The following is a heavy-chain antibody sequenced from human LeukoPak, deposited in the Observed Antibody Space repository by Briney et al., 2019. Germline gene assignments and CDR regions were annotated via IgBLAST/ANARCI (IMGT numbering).Heavy chain of an antibody. CDR3: VKDLYKGDTSSWYYFDY. V-gene: IGHV3-64D*06. CDR2: ISSYGDKT. Sequence: GGSLRLSCSASGFTFSNCAMHWVRQAPGKGPEYVSVISSYGDKTYYADSVKGRFTISRDNSKNTVSLQMSSLRAEDTAVYYCVKDLYKGDTSSWYYFDYWGQGALVTVSS. CDR1: GFTFSNCA. D-gene: IGHD6-13*01. J-gene: IGHJ4*02.